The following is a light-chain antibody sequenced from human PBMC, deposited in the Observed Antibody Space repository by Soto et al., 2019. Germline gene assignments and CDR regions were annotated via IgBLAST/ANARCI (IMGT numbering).Light chain of an antibody. J-gene: IGKJ1*01. Sequence: DIQMTQSPSTLSASVGDRVTITCRASQSISSWLAWYQQKPGKAPKVLIYKASILESGVPSRFSGSGFGTEFTLTISSLQPDDFATYYCQQYNSHSGTFGQGTKVDIK. V-gene: IGKV1-5*03. CDR3: QQYNSHSGT. CDR2: KAS. CDR1: QSISSW.